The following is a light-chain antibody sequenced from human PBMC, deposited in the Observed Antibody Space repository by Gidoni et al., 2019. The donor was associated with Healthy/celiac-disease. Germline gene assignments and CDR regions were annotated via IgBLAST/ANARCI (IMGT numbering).Light chain of an antibody. Sequence: QPVLTQPPSASASLGASGTHTCPLSSGYSNYKVDWYQQRPGKGPRFVMRVGTGGIVGSKGDGIPDRFSVLGSGLNRYLTIKNIQEEDESDYHCGADHGSWSNYVVFGGGTKLTVL. CDR1: SGYSNYK. CDR2: VGTGGIVG. CDR3: GADHGSWSNYVV. V-gene: IGLV9-49*01. J-gene: IGLJ2*01.